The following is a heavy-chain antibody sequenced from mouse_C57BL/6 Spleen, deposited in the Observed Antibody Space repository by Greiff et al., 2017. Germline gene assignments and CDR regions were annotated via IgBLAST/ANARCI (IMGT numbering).Heavy chain of an antibody. Sequence: QVHVKQSGAELVRPGASVKLSCKASGYTFTDYYINWVKQRPGQGLEWIARIYPGSGNTYYNEKFKGKATLTAEKSSSTAYMQLSSLTSEDSAVYFCARGDYSNSFDYWGQGTTLTVSS. J-gene: IGHJ2*01. CDR2: IYPGSGNT. CDR1: GYTFTDYY. V-gene: IGHV1-76*01. D-gene: IGHD2-5*01. CDR3: ARGDYSNSFDY.